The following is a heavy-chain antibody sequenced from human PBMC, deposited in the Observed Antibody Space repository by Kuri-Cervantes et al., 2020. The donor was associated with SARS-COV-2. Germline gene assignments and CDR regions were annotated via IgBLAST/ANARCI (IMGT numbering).Heavy chain of an antibody. V-gene: IGHV3-23*01. CDR2: ISTSGGDT. J-gene: IGHJ4*02. D-gene: IGHD5-24*01. CDR1: RFTFNNYD. CDR3: ASVSTMGVSLD. Sequence: GGPLRLSCAASRFTFNNYDLIWVRQAPGKGLEWVSSISTSGGDTNYADSLKGRFTISRDNSKNTLYLQMNSLRVEDTAVYYCASVSTMGVSLDWGQGTLVTVSS.